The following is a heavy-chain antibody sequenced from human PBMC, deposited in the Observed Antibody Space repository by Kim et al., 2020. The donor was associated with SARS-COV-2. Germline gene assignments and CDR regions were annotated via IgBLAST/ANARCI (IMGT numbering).Heavy chain of an antibody. CDR2: DGST. D-gene: IGHD2-2*01. J-gene: IGHJ4*02. Sequence: DGSTYDAAAVQSRFTISRDNSKNMLYLQMNSLRAEDTAVYYCAPVSSKDYWGQGTLVTVSS. V-gene: IGHV3-66*01. CDR3: APVSSKDY.